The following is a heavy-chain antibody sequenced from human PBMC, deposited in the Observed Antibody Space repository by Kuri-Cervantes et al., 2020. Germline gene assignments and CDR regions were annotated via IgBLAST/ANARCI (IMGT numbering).Heavy chain of an antibody. J-gene: IGHJ5*02. Sequence: SETLSLTCTVSGGSVSSGSYYWSWIRQPPGKGLEWIGYIYHSGSTYYNPSLKSRVTISVDRSKNQFSLKLSSVTAADTAVYYCARAYCSSTSCWLDPWGQGTLVTVSS. CDR2: IYHSGST. CDR3: ARAYCSSTSCWLDP. D-gene: IGHD2-2*01. V-gene: IGHV4-30-2*01. CDR1: GGSVSSGSYY.